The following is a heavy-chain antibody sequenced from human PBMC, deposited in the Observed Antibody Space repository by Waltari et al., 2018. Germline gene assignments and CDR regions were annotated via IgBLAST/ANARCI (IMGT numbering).Heavy chain of an antibody. CDR3: ARHRDIVATLFDY. D-gene: IGHD5-12*01. Sequence: QLQLQESGPGLVKPSETLSLTCTVSGGSITSNNYYWGWIRQPPGKGLEWLGTIYYSGSTNYTPSLKSRVAISVDTYKNQFSLKVTSVTAADTAVYYCARHRDIVATLFDYWGQGTLITVSS. CDR1: GGSITSNNYY. CDR2: IYYSGST. J-gene: IGHJ4*02. V-gene: IGHV4-39*01.